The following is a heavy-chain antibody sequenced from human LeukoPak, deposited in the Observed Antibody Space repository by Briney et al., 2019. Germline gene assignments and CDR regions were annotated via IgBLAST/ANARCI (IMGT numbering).Heavy chain of an antibody. CDR1: GASISSMSYY. CDR3: ARVDIVVVPSANFDC. CDR2: INYSGST. Sequence: PSETLSLTCTVSGASISSMSYYWGWIRQPPGKGLEWIGSINYSGSTYYNPSLKSRVTISVDTSKNQFSLKLSSVTAADTAVYYCARVDIVVVPSANFDCWGQGTLVTVSS. V-gene: IGHV4-39*01. D-gene: IGHD2-2*01. J-gene: IGHJ4*02.